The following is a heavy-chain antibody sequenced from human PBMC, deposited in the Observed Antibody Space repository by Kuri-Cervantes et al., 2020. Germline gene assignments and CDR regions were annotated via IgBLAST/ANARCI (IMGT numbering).Heavy chain of an antibody. Sequence: SVKVSCKASGGTFSNYAISWVRQAPGQGLEWMGGVIPIFGTPHYAQKFQGRVTISADESTSTVYMELSSLRSDDTAVYYCATEEWDYWGQGTLVTVSS. D-gene: IGHD2-8*01. CDR3: ATEEWDY. J-gene: IGHJ4*02. CDR1: GGTFSNYA. CDR2: VIPIFGTP. V-gene: IGHV1-69*13.